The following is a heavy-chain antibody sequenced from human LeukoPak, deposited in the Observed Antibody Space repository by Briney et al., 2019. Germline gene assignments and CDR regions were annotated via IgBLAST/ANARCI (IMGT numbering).Heavy chain of an antibody. J-gene: IGHJ5*02. CDR1: GGSISSGSYY. V-gene: IGHV4-61*02. D-gene: IGHD3-9*01. Sequence: SETLSLTCTVSGGSISSGSYYWSWIRQPAGKGLEWIGRIYTSGSTNYNPSLKSRVTISVDTSKNQFSLKLSSVTAADTAVYYCARSEDDILTGYSWFDPWGQGTLVTVSS. CDR2: IYTSGST. CDR3: ARSEDDILTGYSWFDP.